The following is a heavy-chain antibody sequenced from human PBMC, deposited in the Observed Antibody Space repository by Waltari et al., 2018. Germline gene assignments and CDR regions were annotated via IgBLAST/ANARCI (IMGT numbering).Heavy chain of an antibody. D-gene: IGHD6-19*01. CDR1: RGPLSSEIPY. J-gene: IGHJ5*01. Sequence: QLRLQESGPGVVKPSETLSLTCTVSRGPLSSEIPYRSWVRQYPAGGGMEWIGRIFSRGGTKYNPSVNGRATLSVDAARQQFSLRLTSVTAADTAVYFCARHVAMAGKEHFDRWGQGSLVIVS. CDR2: IFSRGGT. CDR3: ARHVAMAGKEHFDR. V-gene: IGHV4-61*02.